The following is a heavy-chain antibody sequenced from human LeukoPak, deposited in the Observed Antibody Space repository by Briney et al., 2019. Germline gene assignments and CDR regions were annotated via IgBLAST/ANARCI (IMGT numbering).Heavy chain of an antibody. CDR2: IYSGGET. J-gene: IGHJ4*02. CDR1: GGSISSSHYY. V-gene: IGHV4-39*02. D-gene: IGHD4-11*01. CDR3: VRDYSNFVQGD. Sequence: SETLSLTCTVSGGSISSSHYYWGWIRQSPGKGLEWIGSIYSGGETHYNPSLNSRVTIFLDTSKNRFSLNLISVTATDTAVYYCVRDYSNFVQGDWGQGTLVTVSS.